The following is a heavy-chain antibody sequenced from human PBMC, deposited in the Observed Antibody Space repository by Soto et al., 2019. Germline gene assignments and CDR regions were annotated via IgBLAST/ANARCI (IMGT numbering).Heavy chain of an antibody. D-gene: IGHD4-17*01. CDR1: GGSISSGGYS. CDR3: XXXXXTXTTFDY. V-gene: IGHV4-30-2*01. Sequence: QLQLQESGSGLVKPSQTLSLTCAVSGGSISSGGYSWSWIRQPPGKGLEWIGYIYHSGSTYYNPSLKSRVTISVDRSKNQFSXXXXXXXXXXXXXXXXXXXXXTXTTFDYWGQGTLVTVXS. J-gene: IGHJ4*02. CDR2: IYHSGST.